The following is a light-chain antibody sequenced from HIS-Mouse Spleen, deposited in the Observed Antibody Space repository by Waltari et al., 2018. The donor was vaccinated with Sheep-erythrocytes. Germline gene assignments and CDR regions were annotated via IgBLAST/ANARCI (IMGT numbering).Light chain of an antibody. CDR1: QGIRND. CDR2: AAS. J-gene: IGKJ2*01. V-gene: IGKV1-6*01. CDR3: LQDYNYPYT. Sequence: IQLTQSPSFLSASVGDRVTITCRASQGIRNDLGWYQQKPGKATKILIYAASSLQSGVPSRFSGSGSGTDFTLTISSLQPEDFATYYCLQDYNYPYTFGQGTKLEIK.